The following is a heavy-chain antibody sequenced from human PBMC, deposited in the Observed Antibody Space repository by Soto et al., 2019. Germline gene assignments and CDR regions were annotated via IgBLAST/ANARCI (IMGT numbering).Heavy chain of an antibody. D-gene: IGHD5-12*01. CDR1: GFTFSHYG. CDR2: QWFDGSNK. CDR3: ARDVGDVMSTIQGHGMDV. J-gene: IGHJ6*02. V-gene: IGHV3-33*01. Sequence: GGSLRLSCVGSGFTFSHYGMHWARQAPGKGLEWVAVQWFDGSNKFHADYVQGRFTISRDNSQNTLYLKMDSLRAEHTAVYYCARDVGDVMSTIQGHGMDVWGQGTTVTVSS.